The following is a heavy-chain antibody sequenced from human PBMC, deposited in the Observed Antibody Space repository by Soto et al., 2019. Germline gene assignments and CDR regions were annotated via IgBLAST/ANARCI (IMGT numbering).Heavy chain of an antibody. CDR2: ISGSGGST. D-gene: IGHD6-19*01. CDR1: GFTFSSYA. V-gene: IGHV3-23*01. CDR3: AKEFEHWLDDYYYYGMDV. J-gene: IGHJ6*02. Sequence: GGSLRLSCAASGFTFSSYAMSWVRQAPGKGLEWVSAISGSGGSTYYADSVKGRFTISRDNSKNTLYLQMNSLRAEDTAVYYCAKEFEHWLDDYYYYGMDVWGQGTTVTVSS.